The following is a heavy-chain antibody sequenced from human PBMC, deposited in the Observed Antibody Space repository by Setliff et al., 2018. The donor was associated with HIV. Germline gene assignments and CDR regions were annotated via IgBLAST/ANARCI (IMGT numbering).Heavy chain of an antibody. D-gene: IGHD1-26*01. CDR3: ARVGSYWSTFDY. J-gene: IGHJ4*02. V-gene: IGHV7-4-1*02. CDR2: INTETGNP. Sequence: ASVKVSCNASGYTFTTYGISWVRQAPGQGFEWMGWINTETGNPMYAQGFRGRFVFSLDTSVSTTYLQINSLKAEDTAMYYCARVGSYWSTFDYWGQGALVTVSS. CDR1: GYTFTTYG.